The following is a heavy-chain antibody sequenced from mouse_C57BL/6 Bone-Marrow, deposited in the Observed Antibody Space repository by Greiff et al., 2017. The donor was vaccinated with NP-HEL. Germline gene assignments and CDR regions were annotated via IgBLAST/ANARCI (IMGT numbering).Heavy chain of an antibody. J-gene: IGHJ3*01. Sequence: EVQVVESGAELVRPGASVKLSCTASGFNIKDDYMHWVKQRPEQGLEWIGWIDPENGDTEYASKFQGKATITADTSSNTAYLQLSSLTSEDTAVYYCSNFWFAYWGQGTLVTVSA. CDR1: GFNIKDDY. CDR3: SNFWFAY. V-gene: IGHV14-4*01. CDR2: IDPENGDT.